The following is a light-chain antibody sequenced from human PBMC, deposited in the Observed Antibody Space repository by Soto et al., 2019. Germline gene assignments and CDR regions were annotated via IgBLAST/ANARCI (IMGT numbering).Light chain of an antibody. V-gene: IGKV1-5*01. Sequence: DIQMTQSPSTLSASVGDRVTITCRASQNIERWLAWYQQKPGKAPKLLLYDVSSLESGVPSRFSGRKVGTQFILTIDSLQPEDFATYYCQQVKSYPRTFGGGTKVEIK. CDR2: DVS. CDR1: QNIERW. J-gene: IGKJ4*01. CDR3: QQVKSYPRT.